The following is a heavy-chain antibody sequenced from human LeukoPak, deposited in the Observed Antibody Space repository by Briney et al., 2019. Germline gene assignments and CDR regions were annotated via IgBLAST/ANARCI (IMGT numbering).Heavy chain of an antibody. CDR3: VFHYGDTFSSRRVVISTRHAFDI. CDR1: GFTFSSYA. CDR2: ISGSGGST. J-gene: IGHJ3*02. D-gene: IGHD3-3*01. V-gene: IGHV3-23*01. Sequence: PGGSLRFSCAASGFTFSSYAMSWVRQAPGKGLEWVSAISGSGGSTYYADSVKGRFTISRDNSKNTLYLQMNSLRAEDTAVYYCVFHYGDTFSSRRVVISTRHAFDIWGQGTMVTVSS.